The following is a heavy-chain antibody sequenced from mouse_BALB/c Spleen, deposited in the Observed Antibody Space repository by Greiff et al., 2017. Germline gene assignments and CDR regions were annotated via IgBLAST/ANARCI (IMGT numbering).Heavy chain of an antibody. CDR1: GYTFTNYW. D-gene: IGHD2-14*01. V-gene: IGHV1-63*02. CDR2: IYPGGGYT. J-gene: IGHJ1*01. CDR3: ARRDGYPLYFDV. Sequence: VKLMESGAELVRPGTSVKISCKASGYTFTNYWLGWVKQRPGHGLEWIGDIYPGGGYTNYNEKFKGKATLTADTSSSTAYMQLSSLTSEDSAVYFCARRDGYPLYFDVWGAGTTVTVSS.